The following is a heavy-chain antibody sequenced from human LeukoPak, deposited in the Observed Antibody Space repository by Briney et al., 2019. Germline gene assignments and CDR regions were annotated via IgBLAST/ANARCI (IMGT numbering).Heavy chain of an antibody. J-gene: IGHJ5*02. Sequence: SETLSLTCAVYGGSLSGYYGTWIRQPPGKGLEWIAEINHSGTTNYNSSLLSRVTVSIDTSKNHFSLNVSSVTGADTGVYYFARGRRFAHPWGQEALVTVSS. CDR1: GGSLSGYY. V-gene: IGHV4-34*01. CDR2: INHSGTT. CDR3: ARGRRFAHP. D-gene: IGHD3-3*01.